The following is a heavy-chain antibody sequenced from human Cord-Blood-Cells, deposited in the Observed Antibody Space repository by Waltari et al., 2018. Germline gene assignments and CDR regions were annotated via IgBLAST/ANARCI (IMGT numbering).Heavy chain of an antibody. J-gene: IGHJ3*02. V-gene: IGHV1-2*06. CDR2: INPNSGGT. CDR3: ASYGDTGDAFDI. D-gene: IGHD7-27*01. Sequence: QVQLVQSGAEVKKPGASVKVSCKASGYTFTGYYMHWVRQAPGQGLEWMGRINPNSGGTNYAQKVQGRVTMTRDTSISTAYMELSRLRSDDTAVYYCASYGDTGDAFDIWGQGTMVTVSS. CDR1: GYTFTGYY.